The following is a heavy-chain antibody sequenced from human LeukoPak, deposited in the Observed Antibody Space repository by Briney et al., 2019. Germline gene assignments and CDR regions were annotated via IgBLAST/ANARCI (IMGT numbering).Heavy chain of an antibody. CDR1: GYTFTSYD. D-gene: IGHD3-3*01. Sequence: ASVKVSCKASGYTFTSYDINWVRQATAHGLEWMGWMNPNSGNTGYAQKFQGRVTMTRNTTLSTAYMEPSSLRSEDTAVYYCARGPELRFLEWLWDYWGQGTLVTVSS. V-gene: IGHV1-8*01. CDR3: ARGPELRFLEWLWDY. J-gene: IGHJ4*02. CDR2: MNPNSGNT.